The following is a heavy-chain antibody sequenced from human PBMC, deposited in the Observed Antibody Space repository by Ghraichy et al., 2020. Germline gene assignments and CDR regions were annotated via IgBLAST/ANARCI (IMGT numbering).Heavy chain of an antibody. D-gene: IGHD5-24*01. Sequence: GSLRLSCTVSGGSVSSRNYYWGWIRQPPGKGLEWIASIYYSGVTYYSPSLKSRVTVSIDTSKNQFSLELTSVTSADTAVYFCAREDMSTITGDWFDPWGQGTLVTVSS. CDR2: IYYSGVT. V-gene: IGHV4-39*02. CDR1: GGSVSSRNYY. CDR3: AREDMSTITGDWFDP. J-gene: IGHJ5*02.